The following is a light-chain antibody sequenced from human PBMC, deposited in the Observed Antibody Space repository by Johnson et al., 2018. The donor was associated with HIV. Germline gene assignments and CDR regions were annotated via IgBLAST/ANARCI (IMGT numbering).Light chain of an antibody. CDR1: SSNIGNNY. V-gene: IGLV1-51*02. Sequence: SVLTQPPSVSAAPGQKVTISCSGSSSNIGNNYVSWYQQLPGTAPKLLIYESNKRPSGIPDRFSGSKSGTSATLGITGLQTGDEADYYCGTWDPSLSAGEVFGTGTKVTVL. CDR3: GTWDPSLSAGEV. CDR2: ESN. J-gene: IGLJ1*01.